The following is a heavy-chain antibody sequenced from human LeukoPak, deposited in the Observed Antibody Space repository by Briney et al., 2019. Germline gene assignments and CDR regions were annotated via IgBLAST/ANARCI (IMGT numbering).Heavy chain of an antibody. CDR3: ARGGSRQYEYYDFWSGYGPLDY. V-gene: IGHV3-53*01. CDR2: IYSGGST. D-gene: IGHD3-3*01. CDR1: GFTVSSNY. Sequence: GGPLRLSCAASGFTVSSNYMSWVRQAPGKGLEWVSVIYSGGSTYYADSVKGRFTISRDNSENTLYLQMNSLRAEDTAVYYCARGGSRQYEYYDFWSGYGPLDYWGQGTLVTVSS. J-gene: IGHJ4*02.